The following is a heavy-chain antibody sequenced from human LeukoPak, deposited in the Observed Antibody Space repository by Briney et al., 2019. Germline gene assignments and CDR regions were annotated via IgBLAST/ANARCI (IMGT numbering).Heavy chain of an antibody. J-gene: IGHJ5*02. CDR3: ARNSASIWFGELSDWFVP. Sequence: PGGSLRLSCAASGFTCSSYSMNWVRQAPGKGLEWLSSISSSSSYIFYADSVKGRFTISRDNAKHSLYLQMNSLRPEDTAVYYWARNSASIWFGELSDWFVPRGERTLWSVSS. D-gene: IGHD3-10*01. V-gene: IGHV3-21*01. CDR2: ISSSSSYI. CDR1: GFTCSSYS.